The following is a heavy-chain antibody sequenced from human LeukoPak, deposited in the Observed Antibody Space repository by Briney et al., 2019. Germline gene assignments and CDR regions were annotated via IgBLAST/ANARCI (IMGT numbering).Heavy chain of an antibody. CDR2: INSDGSST. Sequence: GGSLRLSCAASGFTFSSYWMHWVRQAPGKGLVWVSRINSDGSSTSYADSVKGRFTISRDNAKNTLYLQMNSLRAEDTAVYYCARRSVNREYYYYYYYMDVWGKGTTVTISS. V-gene: IGHV3-74*01. CDR3: ARRSVNREYYYYYYYMDV. J-gene: IGHJ6*03. D-gene: IGHD2/OR15-2a*01. CDR1: GFTFSSYW.